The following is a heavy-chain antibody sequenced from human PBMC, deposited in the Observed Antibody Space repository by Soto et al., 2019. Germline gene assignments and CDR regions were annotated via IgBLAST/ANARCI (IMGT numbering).Heavy chain of an antibody. J-gene: IGHJ4*02. CDR2: TYYRSSWYS. Sequence: QTLSLTCAISGHSLSRNDAPWHLLTQAPARGLELLGRTYYRSSWYSDYAPSVKSRITVNPDTSQNPFSLQLNSVTPDDTAIYYCARDPPGFHSAFDFWGQGTLVTVSA. D-gene: IGHD4-4*01. CDR3: ARDPPGFHSAFDF. CDR1: GHSLSRNDAP. V-gene: IGHV6-1*01.